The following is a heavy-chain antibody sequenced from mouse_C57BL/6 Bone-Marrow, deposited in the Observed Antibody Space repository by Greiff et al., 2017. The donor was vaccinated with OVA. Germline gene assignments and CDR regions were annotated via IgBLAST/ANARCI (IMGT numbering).Heavy chain of an antibody. J-gene: IGHJ3*01. CDR2: IYPRSGNT. D-gene: IGHD4-1*01. Sequence: QVQLQQSGAELARPGASVKLSCKASGYTFTSYGISWVKQRTGQGLEWIGEIYPRSGNTYYNEKFKGKATLTADNSSSTAYLHLRSLTSEYSAVSFCAMSSGSSWFAYWGQGTLVTVSA. V-gene: IGHV1-81*01. CDR1: GYTFTSYG. CDR3: AMSSGSSWFAY.